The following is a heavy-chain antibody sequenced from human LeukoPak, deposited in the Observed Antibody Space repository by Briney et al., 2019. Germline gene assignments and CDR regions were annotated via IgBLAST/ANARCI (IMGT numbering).Heavy chain of an antibody. CDR2: INQDGNKK. D-gene: IGHD4/OR15-4a*01. CDR1: GFTFSNYW. Sequence: GGSLRLSCAASGFTFSNYWMTWVRQAPGKGLEWVAHINQDGNKKYYVDSVKGRFTIFKDNAKNSLYLQMNSLRAEDTAVYYCATGDYGVHGDYWGQGILVTVSS. CDR3: ATGDYGVHGDY. V-gene: IGHV3-7*03. J-gene: IGHJ4*02.